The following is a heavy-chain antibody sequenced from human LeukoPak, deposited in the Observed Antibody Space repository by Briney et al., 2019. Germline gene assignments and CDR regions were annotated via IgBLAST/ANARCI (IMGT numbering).Heavy chain of an antibody. J-gene: IGHJ6*02. CDR2: ISYDVSNK. Sequence: GGSLRLSCAASGFTFSSYGMHWVRQAPGKGLEWVAVISYDVSNKYYADSVKGRFTISRDNSKNTLYLQMNSLRAEDTAVYYCAKVASYSSSWYDYYYYYGMDVWGQGTTVTVSS. V-gene: IGHV3-30*18. CDR1: GFTFSSYG. CDR3: AKVASYSSSWYDYYYYYGMDV. D-gene: IGHD6-13*01.